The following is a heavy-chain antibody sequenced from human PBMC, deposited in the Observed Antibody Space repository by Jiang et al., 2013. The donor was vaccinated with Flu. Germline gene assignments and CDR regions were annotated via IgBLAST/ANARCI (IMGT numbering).Heavy chain of an antibody. Sequence: GLVKPGGSLRLSCAVSGFSFGSFSMDWVRQAPGEGLEWVSAISARSTYIYYADSVRGRFTVSRDNARNSLYLEMNSLRPEDTAVYYCARGNSVYGVMVAFDIWGQGTMVTVSS. CDR2: ISARSTYI. V-gene: IGHV3-21*01. CDR1: GFSFGSFS. D-gene: IGHD5/OR15-5a*01. J-gene: IGHJ3*02. CDR3: ARGNSVYGVMVAFDI.